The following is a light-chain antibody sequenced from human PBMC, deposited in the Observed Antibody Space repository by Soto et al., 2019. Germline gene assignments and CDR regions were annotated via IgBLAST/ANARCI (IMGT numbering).Light chain of an antibody. CDR1: SSDVGGYNY. Sequence: QSALTQPASVSGSPGQSITISCTGTSSDVGGYNYVSWYQQHPGKAPKLMIYEVSNRPSGLSNRFSGSKSGNTASLTISGLQAEEEADYYCSSYTSSSTPYVFGTGTKLTVL. CDR3: SSYTSSSTPYV. V-gene: IGLV2-14*01. J-gene: IGLJ1*01. CDR2: EVS.